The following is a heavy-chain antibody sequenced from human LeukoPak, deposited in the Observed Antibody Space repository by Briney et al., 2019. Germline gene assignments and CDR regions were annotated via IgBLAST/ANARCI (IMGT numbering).Heavy chain of an antibody. V-gene: IGHV3-23*01. CDR2: ISGSGGST. CDR1: GFTFSTYG. D-gene: IGHD3-10*02. CDR3: AKGSVRYYYYMGV. Sequence: GGSLRLSCAASGFTFSTYGMSWVRQAPGKGLEWVSAISGSGGSTYYADSVKGRFTISRDNSKNTLYLQMNSLRAEDTAVYYCAKGSVRYYYYMGVWGKGTTVSISS. J-gene: IGHJ6*03.